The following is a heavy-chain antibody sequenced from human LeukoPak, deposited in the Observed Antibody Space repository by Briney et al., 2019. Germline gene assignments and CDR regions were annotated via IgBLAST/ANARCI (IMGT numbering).Heavy chain of an antibody. CDR3: ARDRTTVTKKGNWFDP. J-gene: IGHJ5*02. CDR1: GGSFSGYY. Sequence: PSETLSLTCAVYGGSFSGYYWSWIRQPPGKGLEWIGEIDHSGSTNYNPSLKSRVTISVDTSKNQFSLKLSSVTAADTAVYYCARDRTTVTKKGNWFDPWGQGTLVTVSS. D-gene: IGHD4-17*01. CDR2: IDHSGST. V-gene: IGHV4-34*01.